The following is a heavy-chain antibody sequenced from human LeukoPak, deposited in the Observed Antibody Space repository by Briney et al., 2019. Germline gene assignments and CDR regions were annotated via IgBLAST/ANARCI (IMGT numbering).Heavy chain of an antibody. Sequence: SETLSLTCAVYGGSFSGYYWSWIRQPPGKGLEWIGEINHSGSTNYNPSLKSRVTISVDTYKNQFSLKLSSVTAADTAVYYCARPGGVSGMDVWGKGTTVTVSS. V-gene: IGHV4-34*01. CDR1: GGSFSGYY. J-gene: IGHJ6*04. D-gene: IGHD1-14*01. CDR3: ARPGGVSGMDV. CDR2: INHSGST.